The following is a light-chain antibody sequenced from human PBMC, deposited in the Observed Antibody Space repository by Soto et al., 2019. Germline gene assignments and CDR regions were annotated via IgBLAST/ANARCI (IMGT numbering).Light chain of an antibody. V-gene: IGLV2-14*01. Sequence: QSALTQPASVSGSPGQSVTISCTGTSSDVGGYNYVSWYQQHPGKAPKLMIYEVSNRGSGVSNRFSGSKSGNTASLTISGRQAEDEADYYCSSYTSSSTGVFGGGTKLTVL. J-gene: IGLJ2*01. CDR3: SSYTSSSTGV. CDR2: EVS. CDR1: SSDVGGYNY.